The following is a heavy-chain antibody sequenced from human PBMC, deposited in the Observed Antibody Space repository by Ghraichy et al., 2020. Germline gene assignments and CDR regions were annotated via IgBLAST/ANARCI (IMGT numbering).Heavy chain of an antibody. CDR2: IYYSGST. V-gene: IGHV4-31*03. J-gene: IGHJ6*02. Sequence: SETLSLTCTVSGGSISSGGYYWSWIRQHPGKGLEWIGYIYYSGSTYYNPSLKSRVTISVDTSKNQFSLKLSSVTAADTAVYYCASIPTLGYCSGGSCHYVLADVWGQGTTVTVSS. CDR3: ASIPTLGYCSGGSCHYVLADV. D-gene: IGHD2-15*01. CDR1: GGSISSGGYY.